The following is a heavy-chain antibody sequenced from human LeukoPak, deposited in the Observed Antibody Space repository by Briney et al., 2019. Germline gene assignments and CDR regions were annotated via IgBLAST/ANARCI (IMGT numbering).Heavy chain of an antibody. Sequence: ASVKVSCNASGYTFTSYDINWVRQATGQGLEWMGWINPNSGGTNYAQKFQGRVTMTRDTSISTAYMELSRLRSDDTAVYYCARDDRYCSSTSCFSISQYYYYYMDVWGKGTTVTISS. CDR2: INPNSGGT. CDR3: ARDDRYCSSTSCFSISQYYYYYMDV. J-gene: IGHJ6*03. CDR1: GYTFTSYD. V-gene: IGHV1-2*02. D-gene: IGHD2-2*01.